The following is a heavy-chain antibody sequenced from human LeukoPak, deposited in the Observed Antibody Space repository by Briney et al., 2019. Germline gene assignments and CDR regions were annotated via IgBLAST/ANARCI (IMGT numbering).Heavy chain of an antibody. D-gene: IGHD6-19*01. Sequence: GESLKISCKGSGYSFTSYWIGWVRQMPGKGLEWMGIIYPGDSDTRYSPSFQGQVTISADKSISTAYLQWSSLKASDTAMYYCARRRYSSGWYGPYYFDYWGQGTLVTVSS. V-gene: IGHV5-51*01. CDR2: IYPGDSDT. CDR3: ARRRYSSGWYGPYYFDY. J-gene: IGHJ4*02. CDR1: GYSFTSYW.